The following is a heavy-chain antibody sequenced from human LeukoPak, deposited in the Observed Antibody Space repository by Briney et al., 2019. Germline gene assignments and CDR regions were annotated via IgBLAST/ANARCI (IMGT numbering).Heavy chain of an antibody. V-gene: IGHV3-53*01. D-gene: IGHD7-27*01. J-gene: IGHJ6*03. CDR1: GFSVSSNY. Sequence: PGGSLRLSCAASGFSVSSNYVSWVRQAPGKGLEWVSVIYSGGTTYYADSVKGRFTISRDNAKNSLYLQMNSLRAEDTAVFYCARDTGDYYYHYMDVWGKGTTVTVSS. CDR2: IYSGGTT. CDR3: ARDTGDYYYHYMDV.